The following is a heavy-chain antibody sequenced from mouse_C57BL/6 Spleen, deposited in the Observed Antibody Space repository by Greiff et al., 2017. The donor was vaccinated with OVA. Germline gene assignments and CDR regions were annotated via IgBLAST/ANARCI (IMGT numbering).Heavy chain of an antibody. V-gene: IGHV5-16*01. CDR1: GFTFSDYY. CDR3: ARAYYYGSSYWYFDV. J-gene: IGHJ1*03. CDR2: INYDGSST. D-gene: IGHD1-1*01. Sequence: DVHLVESEGGLVQPGSSMKLSCTASGFTFSDYYMAWVRQVPEKGLEWVANINYDGSSTYYLDSLKSRFIISRDNAKNILNLQLSSLKSEDTATYYCARAYYYGSSYWYFDVWGTGTTVTVSS.